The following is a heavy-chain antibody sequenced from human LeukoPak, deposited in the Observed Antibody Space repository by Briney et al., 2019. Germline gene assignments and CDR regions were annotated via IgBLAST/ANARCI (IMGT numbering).Heavy chain of an antibody. D-gene: IGHD3-16*01. CDR3: ARDSRKWGTYSYYYGMDV. Sequence: GGSLRLSCAASGFTFSSYTMNWVRQAPGKGLEGVSSISSSSTYIYYADSVKGRFTTSKDNAKNSLYLQMNSLRAEDTAVYSCARDSRKWGTYSYYYGMDVWGQGTTVTVSS. CDR1: GFTFSSYT. J-gene: IGHJ6*02. CDR2: ISSSSTYI. V-gene: IGHV3-21*01.